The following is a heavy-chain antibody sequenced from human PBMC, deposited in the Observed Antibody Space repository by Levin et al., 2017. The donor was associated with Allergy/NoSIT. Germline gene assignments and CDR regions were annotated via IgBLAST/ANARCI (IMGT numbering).Heavy chain of an antibody. J-gene: IGHJ4*02. CDR1: GYTFTDYA. Sequence: GESLKISCKASGYTFTDYAIHWVRQAPGQRLEWMGWITPGNARTKYSQKFQGRVSISRDTSASIVYMELSNLIFEDTAVYYCTRSVPAAIPRFEYWGQGTLVTVSS. D-gene: IGHD2-2*01. CDR2: ITPGNART. V-gene: IGHV1-3*01. CDR3: TRSVPAAIPRFEY.